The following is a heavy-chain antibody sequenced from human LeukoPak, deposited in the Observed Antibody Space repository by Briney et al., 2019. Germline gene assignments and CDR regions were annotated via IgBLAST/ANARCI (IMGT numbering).Heavy chain of an antibody. CDR1: GGSISSYY. CDR3: ASGYSSSWYYFDY. J-gene: IGHJ4*02. V-gene: IGHV4-59*01. Sequence: KSSETLSLTCTVSGGSISSYYWSWIRQPPGRGLEWIGYIYYSGSTNYNPSLKSRVTISVDTSKNQFSPKLSSVTAADTAVYYCASGYSSSWYYFDYWGQGTLVTVSS. CDR2: IYYSGST. D-gene: IGHD6-13*01.